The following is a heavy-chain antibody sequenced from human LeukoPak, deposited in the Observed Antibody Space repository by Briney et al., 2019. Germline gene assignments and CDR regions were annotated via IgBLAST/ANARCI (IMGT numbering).Heavy chain of an antibody. J-gene: IGHJ3*02. CDR3: ARRGGSRGWGAFDI. D-gene: IGHD6-19*01. CDR1: GFTFTNYV. V-gene: IGHV3-23*01. CDR2: ITGTADKT. Sequence: PGGSLRLSCAASGFTFTNYVVNWVRQAPGKGLEWVSSITGTADKTYDADSVKGRFTISRDNSKNTLSLQMSSLRVEDTAIYYCARRGGSRGWGAFDIWGQGTIVTVSS.